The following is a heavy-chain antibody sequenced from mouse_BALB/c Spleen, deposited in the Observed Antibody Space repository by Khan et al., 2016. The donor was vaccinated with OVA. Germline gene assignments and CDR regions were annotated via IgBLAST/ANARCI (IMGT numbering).Heavy chain of an antibody. J-gene: IGHJ3*01. V-gene: IGHV5-6*01. CDR2: ISNGGSYT. CDR1: GFTFSSYG. Sequence: EVELVESGGDLVKPGGSLNLSCEASGFTFSSYGMSWLRQTPDKRLEWVATISNGGSYTYFPDSVKGRLTISRDNAKNNLYLQMSSLKSEDTAMYYCARHRFTTPTAWFAYWGQGTLVTVFA. CDR3: ARHRFTTPTAWFAY. D-gene: IGHD1-2*01.